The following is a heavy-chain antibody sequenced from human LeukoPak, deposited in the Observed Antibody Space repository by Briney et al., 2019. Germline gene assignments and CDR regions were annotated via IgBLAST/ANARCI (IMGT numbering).Heavy chain of an antibody. Sequence: TGGSLRLSCTASGFTFSSYWMSWVRQAPGKGLEWVANIKQDGSEKYYVDSVKGRFTISRDNAKNSLYLQMNSLRAEDTAVYYCAREPKRWLQGSDAFDIWGQGTMVTVSS. CDR2: IKQDGSEK. CDR1: GFTFSSYW. CDR3: AREPKRWLQGSDAFDI. D-gene: IGHD5-24*01. J-gene: IGHJ3*02. V-gene: IGHV3-7*01.